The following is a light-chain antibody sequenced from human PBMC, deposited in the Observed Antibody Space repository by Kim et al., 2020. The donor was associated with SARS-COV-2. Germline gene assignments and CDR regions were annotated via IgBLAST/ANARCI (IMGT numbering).Light chain of an antibody. CDR2: RDS. Sequence: SVALGQTARITCGGNNIGSKNVHWYQQKPGKAPVLVIYRDSNRPSGIPERFSGSNSGNTATLTISRAQAGDEADYYCQVWDSSVVFGGGTQLTVL. V-gene: IGLV3-9*01. CDR3: QVWDSSVV. J-gene: IGLJ2*01. CDR1: NIGSKN.